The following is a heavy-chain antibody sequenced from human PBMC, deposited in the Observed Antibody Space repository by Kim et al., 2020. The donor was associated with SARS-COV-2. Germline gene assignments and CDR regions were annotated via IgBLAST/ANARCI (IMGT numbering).Heavy chain of an antibody. CDR1: GYTLTELS. CDR2: FDPEDGET. D-gene: IGHD2-15*01. Sequence: ASVKVSCKVSGYTLTELSMHWVRQAPGKGLEWMGGFDPEDGETIYAQKFQGRVTMTEDTSTDTAYMELSSLRSEDTAVYYCATWQVRLLVVAATAGWFDPWGQGTLVTVSS. J-gene: IGHJ5*02. CDR3: ATWQVRLLVVAATAGWFDP. V-gene: IGHV1-24*01.